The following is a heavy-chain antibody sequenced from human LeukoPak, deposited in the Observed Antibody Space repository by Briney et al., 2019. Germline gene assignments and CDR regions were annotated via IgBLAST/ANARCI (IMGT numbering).Heavy chain of an antibody. D-gene: IGHD6-13*01. Sequence: GGSLRLSCAASGFTFSDYSMSWVRQAPGKGLEWVSSISSSSTYIYYADSMKGRFTISRDNAKNSLYLQMSSLRAEDTAVYYCAREGYSSNWYHFDYWGQGTLVTVSS. J-gene: IGHJ4*02. V-gene: IGHV3-21*01. CDR3: AREGYSSNWYHFDY. CDR2: ISSSSTYI. CDR1: GFTFSDYS.